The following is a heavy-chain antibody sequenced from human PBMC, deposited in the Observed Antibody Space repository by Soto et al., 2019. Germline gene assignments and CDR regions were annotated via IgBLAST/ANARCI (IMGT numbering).Heavy chain of an antibody. D-gene: IGHD1-26*01. CDR2: IGPESGAT. CDR3: GRGRSGQIVVFY. CDR1: GYTFTGHY. V-gene: IGHV1-2*02. Sequence: ASVKVSCKASGYTFTGHYIHWVRQAPEQGPEWMGEIGPESGATRYAQKFQGRVTMTRDTSITTVYMELKNLSPDDTAVYYCGRGRSGQIVVFYWGQGTLVTVSS. J-gene: IGHJ4*02.